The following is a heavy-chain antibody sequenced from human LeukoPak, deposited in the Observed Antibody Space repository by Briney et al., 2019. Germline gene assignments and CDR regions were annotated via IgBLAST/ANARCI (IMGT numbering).Heavy chain of an antibody. J-gene: IGHJ4*02. CDR2: IYYSGST. CDR3: ARDAAIVVVPAAPAVVD. V-gene: IGHV4-30-4*01. D-gene: IGHD2-2*01. Sequence: SQTLSLTCTVSGGSISSGDYCWSWIRQPPGKGLEWIGYIYYSGSTYYNPSLKSRVTISVDTSKNQFSLKLSSVTAADTAVYYCARDAAIVVVPAAPAVVDWGQGTLVTVSS. CDR1: GGSISSGDYC.